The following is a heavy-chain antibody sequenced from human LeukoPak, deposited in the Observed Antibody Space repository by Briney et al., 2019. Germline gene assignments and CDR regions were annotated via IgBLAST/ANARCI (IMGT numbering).Heavy chain of an antibody. CDR3: ARATGSYYSLGY. J-gene: IGHJ4*02. V-gene: IGHV3-74*01. D-gene: IGHD1-26*01. Sequence: GGSLRLSCAASGFTFSSYWMHWVRQAPGKGLVWVSRINSDGSSTSYADSVKGRFTVSRDNAKNTLYLQMNSLRAEDTAVYYCARATGSYYSLGYWGQGTLVTVSS. CDR1: GFTFSSYW. CDR2: INSDGSST.